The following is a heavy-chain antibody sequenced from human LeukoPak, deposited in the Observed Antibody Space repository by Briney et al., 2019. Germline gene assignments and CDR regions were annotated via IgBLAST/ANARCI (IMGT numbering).Heavy chain of an antibody. CDR2: VHLNGAT. CDR3: TRESGAFSPFGF. CDR1: GGSITTANW. Sequence: SETLSLTCTVSGGSITTANWWSWVRQPPGKGLEWIGEVHLNGATNYNPSLESRFSMSIDKSNNHLSLEVTSVTAADTAMYYCTRESGAFSPFGFWGQGTLVTVSS. V-gene: IGHV4-4*02. J-gene: IGHJ4*02. D-gene: IGHD1-26*01.